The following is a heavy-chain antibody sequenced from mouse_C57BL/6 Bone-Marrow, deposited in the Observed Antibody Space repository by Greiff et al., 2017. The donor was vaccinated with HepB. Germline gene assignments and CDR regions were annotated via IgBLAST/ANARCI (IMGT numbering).Heavy chain of an antibody. CDR3: TVGLRSIYYAMDY. Sequence: EVKLVESGGGLVQPGGSMKLSCAASGFTFSDAWMDWVRQSPEQGLEWVAEIRNKANNHATYYAESVKGRFTISRDDSKSSVYLQMNSLRAEDTGIYYCTVGLRSIYYAMDYWGQGTSVTVSS. V-gene: IGHV6-6*01. CDR2: IRNKANNHAT. D-gene: IGHD1-1*01. CDR1: GFTFSDAW. J-gene: IGHJ4*01.